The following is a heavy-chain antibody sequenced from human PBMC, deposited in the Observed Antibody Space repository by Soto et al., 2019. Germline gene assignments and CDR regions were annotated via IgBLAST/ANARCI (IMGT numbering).Heavy chain of an antibody. CDR3: ARVGTANPRGYYFDY. Sequence: SVKVSCKASGGTFSSYAISWVRQAPGQGLEWMGGIIPIFGTANYAQKFQGRVTITADESTSTAYMELSSLRSEDKAVYYCARVGTANPRGYYFDYWGQGTLVTVSS. V-gene: IGHV1-69*13. CDR2: IIPIFGTA. J-gene: IGHJ4*02. CDR1: GGTFSSYA. D-gene: IGHD5-18*01.